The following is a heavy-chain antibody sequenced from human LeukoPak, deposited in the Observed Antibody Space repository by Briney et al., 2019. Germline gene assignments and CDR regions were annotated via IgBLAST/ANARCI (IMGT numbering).Heavy chain of an antibody. CDR2: INPNSGAT. D-gene: IGHD6-13*01. CDR3: ARAPSWGITAASYYFDY. CDR1: GYTFTGYY. J-gene: IGHJ4*02. Sequence: ASVKVSCKASGYTFTGYYMHWVRQAPGQGLEWMGWINPNSGATNYAQKFHGRVTMTRDASISTAYMELSRLRSDDTAVYYCARAPSWGITAASYYFDYWGQGTLVTVSS. V-gene: IGHV1-2*02.